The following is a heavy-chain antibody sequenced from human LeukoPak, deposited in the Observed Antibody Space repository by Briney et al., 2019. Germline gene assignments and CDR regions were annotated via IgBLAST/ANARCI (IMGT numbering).Heavy chain of an antibody. D-gene: IGHD4-23*01. CDR3: AREDYGGSYFDY. V-gene: IGHV1-69*04. CDR1: GVTFSSYT. CDR2: IIPILGIA. Sequence: ASVKVSCKASGVTFSSYTISWVRQAPGQGLEWMGRIIPILGIANYAQKFQGRVTITADKSTSTAYMELSSLRSEDTAVYYCAREDYGGSYFDYWGQGTLVTVSS. J-gene: IGHJ4*02.